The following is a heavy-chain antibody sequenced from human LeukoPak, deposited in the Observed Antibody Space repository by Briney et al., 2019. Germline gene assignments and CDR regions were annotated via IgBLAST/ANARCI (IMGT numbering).Heavy chain of an antibody. CDR1: GYTFSAYW. Sequence: GGSLRLSCAASGYTFSAYWMHWVHQAPGKGLVWVSRINKDGSTVTYTDSVKGRFTISRDNAQNTLSLEMKSLRVDDTAVYYCVRGGPSGSGDYWGQGTLVTVSA. CDR2: INKDGSTV. V-gene: IGHV3-74*01. D-gene: IGHD3-10*01. CDR3: VRGGPSGSGDY. J-gene: IGHJ4*02.